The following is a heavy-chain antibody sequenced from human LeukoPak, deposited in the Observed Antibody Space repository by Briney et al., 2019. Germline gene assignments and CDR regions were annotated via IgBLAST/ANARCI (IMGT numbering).Heavy chain of an antibody. J-gene: IGHJ4*02. Sequence: ASVKVSCKASGYTFTSYGISWVRQAPGQGLEWMGWISAYNGNTNYVQKLQGRVTMTTDTSTSTAHMELRSLRSDDTAVYYCARTRLWFGELLSVWGQGTLVTVSS. V-gene: IGHV1-18*01. D-gene: IGHD3-10*01. CDR1: GYTFTSYG. CDR3: ARTRLWFGELLSV. CDR2: ISAYNGNT.